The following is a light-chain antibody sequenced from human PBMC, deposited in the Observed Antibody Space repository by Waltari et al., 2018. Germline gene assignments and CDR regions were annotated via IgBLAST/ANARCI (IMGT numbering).Light chain of an antibody. V-gene: IGLV3-27*01. CDR3: YSAADNHRVL. Sequence: SSELTQPASVSVSLGQTAVITCSGDLLAKKYGRWFQQKPGQAPFLFIYKDIERPPGIPDRFSGSSSGSTLTLTISGAQVEDEAAYYCYSAADNHRVLFGGGTKLTVL. CDR2: KDI. J-gene: IGLJ2*01. CDR1: LLAKKY.